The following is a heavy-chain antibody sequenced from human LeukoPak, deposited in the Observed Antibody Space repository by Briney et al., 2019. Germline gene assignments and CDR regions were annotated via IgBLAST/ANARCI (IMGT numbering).Heavy chain of an antibody. CDR1: GYSFTSYW. CDR2: IDPSDSYT. V-gene: IGHV5-10-1*01. Sequence: GESLKISCKGSGYSFTSYWISWVRQMPGKGLEWMGRIDPSDSYTNYSPSFQGHVTISADKSVSTAYLQWSSLKASDTAMYYCARAVPGIAAAGTNHDYWGQGTLVTVSS. J-gene: IGHJ4*02. CDR3: ARAVPGIAAAGTNHDY. D-gene: IGHD6-13*01.